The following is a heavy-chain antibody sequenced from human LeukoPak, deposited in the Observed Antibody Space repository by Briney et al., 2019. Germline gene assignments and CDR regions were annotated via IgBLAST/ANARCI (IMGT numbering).Heavy chain of an antibody. Sequence: SETLSLTCTVSGGSISSYYWSWIRQPPGKGLEGIGYIYYSWSTNYNPSLKSRVTISVDTSKNQLSLKLRSVTAADTAVYYCARHQNTKPIRFFDYWGQGTLVTVSS. CDR2: IYYSWST. D-gene: IGHD1-1*01. J-gene: IGHJ4*02. CDR1: GGSISSYY. CDR3: ARHQNTKPIRFFDY. V-gene: IGHV4-59*08.